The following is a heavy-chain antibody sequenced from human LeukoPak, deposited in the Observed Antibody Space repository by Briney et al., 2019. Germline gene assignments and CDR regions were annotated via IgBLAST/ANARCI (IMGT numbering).Heavy chain of an antibody. D-gene: IGHD3-22*01. V-gene: IGHV4-30-4*01. CDR3: ARATLSYYYDSSGYYYDY. CDR1: GGSISSGDYY. J-gene: IGHJ4*02. CDR2: IYYSGST. Sequence: SQTLSLTCTVSGGSISSGDYYWSWIRQPPGKGLEWIGYIYYSGSTYYNPPLKSRVTISVDTSKNQFSLKLSSVTAADTAVYYCARATLSYYYDSSGYYYDYWGQGTLVTVSS.